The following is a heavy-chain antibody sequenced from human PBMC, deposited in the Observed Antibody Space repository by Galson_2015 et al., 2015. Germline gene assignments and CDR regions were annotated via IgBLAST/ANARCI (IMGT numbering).Heavy chain of an antibody. CDR3: ATGEGYYYDTSGYGANYFDY. CDR2: ISSSSTTK. J-gene: IGHJ4*02. CDR1: GFTFSSYR. V-gene: IGHV3-48*01. Sequence: SLRLSCAASGFTFSSYRMNWVRQAPGKGLEWVSSISSSSTTKYYADSVKGRFTISRDNSKNTLYLQMNSLRAEDTAVYYCATGEGYYYDTSGYGANYFDYWGQGTLVTVSS. D-gene: IGHD3-22*01.